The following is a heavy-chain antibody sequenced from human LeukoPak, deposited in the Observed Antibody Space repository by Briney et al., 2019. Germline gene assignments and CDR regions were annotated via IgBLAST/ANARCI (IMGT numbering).Heavy chain of an antibody. D-gene: IGHD3-16*01. J-gene: IGHJ6*02. CDR3: ARDGGYYYGMDV. CDR2: IYYSGST. Sequence: SETLSLTCTVSGGSISSYYWSWIRQPPGKGLEWIGYIYYSGSTNYNPSLKSRVTISVDTSKNQFSLKLSSVTAADTAVYYCARDGGYYYGMDVWGQGTTVTVS. V-gene: IGHV4-59*01. CDR1: GGSISSYY.